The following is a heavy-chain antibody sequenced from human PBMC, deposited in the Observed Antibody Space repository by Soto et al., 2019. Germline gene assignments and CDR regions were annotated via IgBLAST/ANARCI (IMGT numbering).Heavy chain of an antibody. Sequence: PSETLSLTCSVSGGSIRRDSYYWTWIRQHPGKGLDWFGYFFYIGITPYSPSLRTRFTFSVDTSNSHFSLNLNSVTAADTAVYYCATGTSSWFESWGQGTLVTVSS. V-gene: IGHV4-31*03. CDR2: FFYIGIT. CDR3: ATGTSSWFES. D-gene: IGHD1-1*01. CDR1: GGSIRRDSYY. J-gene: IGHJ5*01.